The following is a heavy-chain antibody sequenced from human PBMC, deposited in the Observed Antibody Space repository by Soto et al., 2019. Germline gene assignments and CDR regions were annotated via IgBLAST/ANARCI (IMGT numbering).Heavy chain of an antibody. CDR2: ITGGATNT. Sequence: EVQLLESGGGLVQPGGSLRLSCEASGFTFSSYPMSWVRQAPGKGLEWISGITGGATNTYYADSVKGRITISRDNSKNPWYLKSNSRRAEHPAFYYCANKASRPGPSHPWGRATRFTVPS. V-gene: IGHV3-23*01. CDR3: ANKASRPGPSHP. J-gene: IGHJ5*02. CDR1: GFTFSSYP.